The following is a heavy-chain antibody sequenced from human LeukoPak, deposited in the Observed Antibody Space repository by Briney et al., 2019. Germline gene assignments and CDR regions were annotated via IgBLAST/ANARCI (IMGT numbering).Heavy chain of an antibody. CDR1: GGSFSGYY. CDR3: ARGRQEISMILVVMTGVSYYLDV. J-gene: IGHJ6*03. D-gene: IGHD3-22*01. Sequence: SETLSLTCAVYGGSFSGYYWTWIRQSPGKGLELVGEINPSGSTYYNPYLKIQRSISRDTAKNQIHLRLSSVTAADTAVYYCARGRQEISMILVVMTGVSYYLDVWGKGTTVTVS. CDR2: INPSGST. V-gene: IGHV4-34*01.